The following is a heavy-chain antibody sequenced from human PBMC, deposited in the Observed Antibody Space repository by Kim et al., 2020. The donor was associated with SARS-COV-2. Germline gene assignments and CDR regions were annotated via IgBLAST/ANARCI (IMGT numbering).Heavy chain of an antibody. D-gene: IGHD6-19*01. CDR3: GAQHSSGWSDY. Sequence: ASVKVSCKASGYTFTSYAMNWVRQAPGQGLEWMGWINTNTGNPTYAQGFTGRFVFSLDTSVSTAYLQISSLKAEDTAVYYCGAQHSSGWSDYWGQGTLVTVSS. CDR1: GYTFTSYA. CDR2: INTNTGNP. V-gene: IGHV7-4-1*02. J-gene: IGHJ4*02.